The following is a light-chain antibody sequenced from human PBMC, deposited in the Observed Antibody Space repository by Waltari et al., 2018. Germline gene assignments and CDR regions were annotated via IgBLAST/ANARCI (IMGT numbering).Light chain of an antibody. CDR1: QSLVNRDGNTY. J-gene: IGKJ2*01. CDR2: RVS. CDR3: MQGAHWPPYT. V-gene: IGKV2-30*01. Sequence: EVVLTQSPLSLPVTLGQSASISCRSSQSLVNRDGNTYLNWFQQRPGQSPRRLMYRVSPRDSRVPAGFGGGVSVTDFTLTIGRVEAGDVGVSYCMQGAHWPPYTFGQGTKLEI.